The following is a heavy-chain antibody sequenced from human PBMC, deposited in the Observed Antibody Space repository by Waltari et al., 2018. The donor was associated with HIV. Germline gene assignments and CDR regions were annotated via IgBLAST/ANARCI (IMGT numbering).Heavy chain of an antibody. Sequence: QVQLQESGPGLAKPSETLSLTCTVSGGSIGSYYWSWIRRPQGKGLEWIGYIHYSGSTKFNPSLKSRVSTSVDTSNNQFSLRLTSVTPADTAVYYCARWATYYDGFDIWGQGTMVTVSS. V-gene: IGHV4-59*01. CDR3: ARWATYYDGFDI. CDR2: IHYSGST. CDR1: GGSIGSYY. J-gene: IGHJ3*02. D-gene: IGHD3-22*01.